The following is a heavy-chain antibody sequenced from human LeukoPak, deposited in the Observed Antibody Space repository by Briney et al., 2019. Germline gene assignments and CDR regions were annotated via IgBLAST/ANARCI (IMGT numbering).Heavy chain of an antibody. CDR1: GDSISTYY. V-gene: IGHV4-59*12. CDR3: ARGSPGYSSSWYVY. Sequence: TSDTLSLTCTVSGDSISTYYWSWIRQPPGKGLEWIGCICNSGGTNYNPSLKSRVTISVDTSKNQFSLKLSSVTAADTAVYYCARGSPGYSSSWYVYWGQGTLVTVSS. J-gene: IGHJ4*02. CDR2: ICNSGGT. D-gene: IGHD6-13*01.